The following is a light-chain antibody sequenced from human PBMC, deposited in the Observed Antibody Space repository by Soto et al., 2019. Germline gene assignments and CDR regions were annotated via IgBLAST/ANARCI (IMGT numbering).Light chain of an antibody. CDR2: GAS. CDR1: QSVGSN. Sequence: EIVMRQSPVTLSVSPGESATLSCRASQSVGSNLAWYQQRPGQAPRLLIYGASTRATGIPVRFSGSGSGTEFTLTISGLQSEDFGVYLCQQYNNRPPITFGQGTRLEIK. CDR3: QQYNNRPPIT. V-gene: IGKV3D-15*01. J-gene: IGKJ5*01.